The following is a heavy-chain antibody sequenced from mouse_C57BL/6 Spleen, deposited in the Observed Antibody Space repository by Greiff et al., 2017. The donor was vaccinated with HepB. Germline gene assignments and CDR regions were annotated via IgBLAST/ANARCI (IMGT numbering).Heavy chain of an antibody. J-gene: IGHJ2*01. CDR1: GFNIKDYY. CDR2: IDPEDGET. D-gene: IGHD2-3*01. CDR3: ARGGAMMVTADY. V-gene: IGHV14-2*01. Sequence: VQLQQSGAELVKPGASVKLSCTASGFNIKDYYMHWVKQRTEQGLEWIGRIDPEDGETKYAQKFQGKATITADTSSNTAYLQLSSLTSEDTAVYYCARGGAMMVTADYWGQGTTLTVSS.